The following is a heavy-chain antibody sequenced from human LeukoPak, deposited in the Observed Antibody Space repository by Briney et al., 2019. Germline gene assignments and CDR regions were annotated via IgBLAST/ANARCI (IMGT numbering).Heavy chain of an antibody. D-gene: IGHD6-19*01. CDR2: IYYSGST. Sequence: PSETLSLTCTVSGGSISSYYWSWIRQPPGKGLEWIGYIYYSGSTNYNPSLKSRVTISVDTSKNQLSLKLSSVTAADTAVYYCARTEYSSGWYYFDYWGQGTLVTVSS. CDR1: GGSISSYY. CDR3: ARTEYSSGWYYFDY. J-gene: IGHJ4*02. V-gene: IGHV4-59*01.